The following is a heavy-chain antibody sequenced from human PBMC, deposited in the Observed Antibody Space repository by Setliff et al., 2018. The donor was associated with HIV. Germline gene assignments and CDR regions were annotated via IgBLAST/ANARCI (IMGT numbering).Heavy chain of an antibody. Sequence: SETLSLTCTVSGYPISSGYYWSWIRQPPGKGLEYIGSIFFTGNTIYNPSLKARVTLSVDMSKNQVFLRLSSVTAADTAVYYCVRGYCSSTTCYEDYYYMDVWGKGSTVTVSS. J-gene: IGHJ6*03. CDR3: VRGYCSSTTCYEDYYYMDV. CDR2: IFFTGNT. V-gene: IGHV4-38-2*02. D-gene: IGHD2-2*01. CDR1: GYPISSGYY.